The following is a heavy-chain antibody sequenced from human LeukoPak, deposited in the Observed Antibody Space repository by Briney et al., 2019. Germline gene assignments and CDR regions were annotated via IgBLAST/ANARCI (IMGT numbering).Heavy chain of an antibody. Sequence: GGSLRLSCAASGFSFSNAWMTWVRQAPGKGLEWVGSIKSKGDGGTTDYAAPVKVRFTISRDDSKNTLYLQMSSLKSEDTAVYYCVKYYDILAGYWTPWGQGTLVTVSS. CDR1: GFSFSNAW. J-gene: IGHJ4*02. D-gene: IGHD3-9*01. V-gene: IGHV3-15*01. CDR3: VKYYDILAGYWTP. CDR2: IKSKGDGGTT.